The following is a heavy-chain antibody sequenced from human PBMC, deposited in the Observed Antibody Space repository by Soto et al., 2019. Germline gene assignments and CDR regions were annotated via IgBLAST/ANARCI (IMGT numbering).Heavy chain of an antibody. J-gene: IGHJ4*02. CDR3: AKDLPKQTTVTTLIDY. D-gene: IGHD4-17*01. CDR2: ISYDGSNK. Sequence: GGSLRLSCAASGFTFSSYGMHWVRQAPGKGLEWVAVISYDGSNKYYADSVKGRFTISRDNSKNTLYLQMNSLRAEDTAVYYCAKDLPKQTTVTTLIDYRGQGTLVTVSS. CDR1: GFTFSSYG. V-gene: IGHV3-30*18.